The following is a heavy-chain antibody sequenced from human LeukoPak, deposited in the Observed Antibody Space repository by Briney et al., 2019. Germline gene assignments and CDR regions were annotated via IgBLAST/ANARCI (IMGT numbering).Heavy chain of an antibody. D-gene: IGHD6-19*01. CDR3: ARDYSSGYVDYMDV. Sequence: GGSLRLSCAASGFTFSSYAMSWVRQAPGKGLEWVSVISGSGGSTYYADSVKGRFTISRDNSKNTLYLQMNSLRAEDTAVYYCARDYSSGYVDYMDVWGKGTTVTVSS. V-gene: IGHV3-23*01. CDR1: GFTFSSYA. J-gene: IGHJ6*03. CDR2: ISGSGGST.